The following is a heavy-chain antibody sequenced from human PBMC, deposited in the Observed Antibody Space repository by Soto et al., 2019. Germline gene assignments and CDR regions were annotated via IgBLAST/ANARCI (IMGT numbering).Heavy chain of an antibody. CDR1: GGAINNHY. J-gene: IGHJ4*02. V-gene: IGHV4-59*11. CDR3: ARANWYSEY. Sequence: QVHLQDSGPGLVKPSETLSLTCTVSGGAINNHYWSWIRQPPGKGLEWIGYIYYTGSTNYNPSLKSRVTMSLDTSKNQFSLNLTSLTAADTAIYYCARANWYSEYWGQGTLITVSS. CDR2: IYYTGST. D-gene: IGHD7-27*01.